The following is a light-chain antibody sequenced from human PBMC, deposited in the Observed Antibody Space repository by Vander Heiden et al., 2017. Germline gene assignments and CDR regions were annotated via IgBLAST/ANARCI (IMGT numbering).Light chain of an antibody. Sequence: SYVLTQPPSVSVPPGQTARMKGGRNNIGSKSEHGYQQKPGQATVRGVYDDRARPSGITEGFSGSISRVEAGEEADYYCQVWDGKSDGNWVFGGGTKLTVL. V-gene: IGLV3-21*02. CDR2: DDR. J-gene: IGLJ3*02. CDR3: QVWDGKSDGNWV. CDR1: NIGSKS.